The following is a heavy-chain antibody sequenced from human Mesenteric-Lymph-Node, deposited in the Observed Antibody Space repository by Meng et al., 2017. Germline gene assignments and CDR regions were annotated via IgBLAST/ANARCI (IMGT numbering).Heavy chain of an antibody. D-gene: IGHD3-10*01. CDR3: ARFVPGSGRVLV. V-gene: IGHV3-7*01. CDR2: INEDGSET. Sequence: GESLKISCAASGFTFSSSWMSWVRQAPGTGLEWVANINEDGSETRYVDSVRGRFTISRDNAKYSVNLQMNSLRVEDTAVYYCARFVPGSGRVLVGGQGTMVTVSS. CDR1: GFTFSSSW. J-gene: IGHJ6*01.